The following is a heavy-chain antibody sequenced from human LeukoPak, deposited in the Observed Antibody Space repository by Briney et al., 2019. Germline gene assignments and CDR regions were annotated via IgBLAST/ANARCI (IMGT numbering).Heavy chain of an antibody. CDR2: ISGSGYST. Sequence: GGSLRLSCAASGFTFSTYAMSWFRQAPGKGLEWVSSISGSGYSTYYADSVKGRFTISRDNSWNTLFLQMNSLRAEDTAVYYCAKDRSDNTTWYVGSHWGQGTLVTVSS. CDR3: AKDRSDNTTWYVGSH. V-gene: IGHV3-23*01. J-gene: IGHJ4*02. D-gene: IGHD3-10*02. CDR1: GFTFSTYA.